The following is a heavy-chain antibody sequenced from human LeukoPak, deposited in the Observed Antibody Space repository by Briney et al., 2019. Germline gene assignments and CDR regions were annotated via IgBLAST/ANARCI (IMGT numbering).Heavy chain of an antibody. CDR1: GGSISSYY. CDR2: IYYSGST. J-gene: IGHJ4*02. Sequence: NPSETLSLTCTVSGGSISSYYWSWIRQPPGKGLEWIGYIYYSGSTNYNPSLKSRVTISVDTSKNQFSLKLSSVTAADTAVYYCARLIAGTTGHYFDYWGQGTLVTVSS. D-gene: IGHD5-12*01. V-gene: IGHV4-59*08. CDR3: ARLIAGTTGHYFDY.